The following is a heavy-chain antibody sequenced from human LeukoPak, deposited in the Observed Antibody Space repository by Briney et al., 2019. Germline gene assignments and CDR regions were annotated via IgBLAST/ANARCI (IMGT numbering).Heavy chain of an antibody. CDR2: ISGYNGNT. CDR3: ARVRGYDILTGYYGVPYYFDY. J-gene: IGHJ4*02. D-gene: IGHD3-9*01. V-gene: IGHV1-18*01. Sequence: ASVKVSCKASGYTFTSYGISWVRQAPGQGLEWMGWISGYNGNTNYAQNLQGRVTMTTDTSTSTAYMELRSLRSDDTAVYYCARVRGYDILTGYYGVPYYFDYWGQGTLVTVSS. CDR1: GYTFTSYG.